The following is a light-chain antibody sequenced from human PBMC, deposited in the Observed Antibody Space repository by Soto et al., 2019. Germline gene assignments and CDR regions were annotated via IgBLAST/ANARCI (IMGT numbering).Light chain of an antibody. CDR3: QQYSSLPET. CDR1: QSVSSN. CDR2: GAS. V-gene: IGKV3-15*01. Sequence: EIVMTQSPATLSVSPGERATLSCRASQSVSSNLAWYQQKPGQAPRLLIYGASTRATGIPARFSGSGSGTEFTLTISSLQSEDFAVYYCQQYSSLPETFGQGTRVEIK. J-gene: IGKJ1*01.